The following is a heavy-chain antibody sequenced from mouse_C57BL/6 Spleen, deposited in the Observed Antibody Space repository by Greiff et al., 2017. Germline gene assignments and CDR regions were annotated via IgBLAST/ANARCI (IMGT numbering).Heavy chain of an antibody. CDR3: AREDGNRGYVDG. J-gene: IGHJ2*01. D-gene: IGHD2-1*01. CDR1: GYTFTSYW. Sequence: QVQLQQPGAELVRPGTSVKLSCKASGYTFTSYWMHWVKQRPGQGLEWIGVIDPSDSYTNYNQKFKGKATLTVDTSSSTAYMQLSSLTSEDSAVYYCAREDGNRGYVDGRGQGTTLTVAS. CDR2: IDPSDSYT. V-gene: IGHV1-59*01.